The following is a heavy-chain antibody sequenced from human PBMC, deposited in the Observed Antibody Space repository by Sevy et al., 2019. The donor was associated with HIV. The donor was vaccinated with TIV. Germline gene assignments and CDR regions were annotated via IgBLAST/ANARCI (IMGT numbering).Heavy chain of an antibody. Sequence: GGSLRLSCAASGFTFSSYWMHWVRQAPGKGLVWVSRINSDGSSTSYADSVEGRFTISRDNAKNTLYLQMNSLRAEDTAVYYCARAGRSDAFDIWGQGTMVTVSS. V-gene: IGHV3-74*01. J-gene: IGHJ3*02. CDR1: GFTFSSYW. D-gene: IGHD1-26*01. CDR2: INSDGSST. CDR3: ARAGRSDAFDI.